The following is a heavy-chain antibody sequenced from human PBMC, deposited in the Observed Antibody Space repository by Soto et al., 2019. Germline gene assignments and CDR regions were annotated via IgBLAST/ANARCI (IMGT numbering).Heavy chain of an antibody. CDR2: INNVGGTI. Sequence: PGGSLRLSCVAFGFAFGDYSMNWIRQSPRKGLEWISYINNVGGTIFYADSVKGRFTVSRDNANHSLFLQMTALRAEDSAVYFCARVEFGYHSHFTYWGRGALVTVSS. J-gene: IGHJ4*02. CDR3: ARVEFGYHSHFTY. D-gene: IGHD3-10*01. CDR1: GFAFGDYS. V-gene: IGHV3-11*01.